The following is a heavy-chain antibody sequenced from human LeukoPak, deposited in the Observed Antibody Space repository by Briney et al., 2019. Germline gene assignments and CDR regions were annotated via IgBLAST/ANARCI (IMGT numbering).Heavy chain of an antibody. J-gene: IGHJ6*02. D-gene: IGHD6-6*01. CDR3: ARYSSSSGYYGMDV. Sequence: SETLSLTCAVYGGSFSGYYWSWIRQPPGKGLEWIGYIYYSGSTNYNPSLKSRVTISVDTSKNQFSLKLSSVTAADTAVYYCARYSSSSGYYGMDVWGQGTTVTVSS. V-gene: IGHV4-59*01. CDR1: GGSFSGYY. CDR2: IYYSGST.